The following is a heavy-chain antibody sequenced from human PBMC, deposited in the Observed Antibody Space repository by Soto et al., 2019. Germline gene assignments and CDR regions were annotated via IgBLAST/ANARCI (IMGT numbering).Heavy chain of an antibody. CDR2: LYYSGST. CDR1: GGSISSGGYY. CDR3: ASLIYREAINY. J-gene: IGHJ4*02. D-gene: IGHD2-2*02. Sequence: QVQLQESGPGLVKPSQTLSLTCTVSGGSISSGGYYWSWIRQHPGQGLEWIGYLYYSGSTYYNPSLKSRVTISVDTSKNQFSLKLSSVTAADTAVYYCASLIYREAINYWGQGTLVTVSS. V-gene: IGHV4-31*03.